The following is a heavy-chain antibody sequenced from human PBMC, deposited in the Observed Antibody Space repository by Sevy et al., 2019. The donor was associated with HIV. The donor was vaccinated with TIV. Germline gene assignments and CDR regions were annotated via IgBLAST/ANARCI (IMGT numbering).Heavy chain of an antibody. CDR3: ASSYYGSGSYYNVGES. CDR2: INHSGST. CDR1: GGSFSGYY. V-gene: IGHV4-34*01. D-gene: IGHD3-10*01. Sequence: SETLSLTCAVYGGSFSGYYWSWIRQPPGKGLEWIGEINHSGSTNYNPSLKSRVTISVDTSKNQCSLKLSSVTAADTAVYYCASSYYGSGSYYNVGESWGQGTLVTVSS. J-gene: IGHJ4*02.